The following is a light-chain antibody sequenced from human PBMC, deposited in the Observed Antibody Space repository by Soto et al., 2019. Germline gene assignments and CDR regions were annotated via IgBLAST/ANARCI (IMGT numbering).Light chain of an antibody. Sequence: QSVLTQSPSVSGAPGQRVTISCTGSSSNIGAGYDVHWYQQLPGTAPKLLIFANINRPSGVPDRFSGSKSGTSASLAITGIRAEDEADYYCQSYDSSLSGYVFGTGTKVTV. CDR2: ANI. CDR3: QSYDSSLSGYV. J-gene: IGLJ1*01. V-gene: IGLV1-40*01. CDR1: SSNIGAGYD.